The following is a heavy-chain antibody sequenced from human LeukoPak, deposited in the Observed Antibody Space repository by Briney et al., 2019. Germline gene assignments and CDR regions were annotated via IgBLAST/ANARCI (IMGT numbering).Heavy chain of an antibody. V-gene: IGHV1-2*02. CDR3: ARVYYDFWSGYSGPFDY. D-gene: IGHD3-3*01. CDR2: INPNSGGT. J-gene: IGHJ4*02. CDR1: GYTFTGYY. Sequence: ASVKVSCKASGYTFTGYYMHWVRQAPGQGLEWMGWINPNSGGTNYAQKFQGRVTMTRDTSISTAYMELSRLRSDDTAVYYCARVYYDFWSGYSGPFDYWGQGTLVTVSS.